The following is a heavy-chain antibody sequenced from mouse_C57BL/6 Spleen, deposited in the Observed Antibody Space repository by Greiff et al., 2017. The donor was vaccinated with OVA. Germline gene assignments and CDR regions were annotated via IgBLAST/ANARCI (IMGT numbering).Heavy chain of an antibody. CDR3: ARGYYGSIYFDY. J-gene: IGHJ2*01. CDR2: FHPYNDDT. Sequence: QVQLKQSGAELVKPGASVKMSCKASGYTFTTYPIEWMKQNPGKSLEWIGNFHPYNDDTKYNEKFKGKATLTVEKSSSTVYLELSRLTSDDSAVYDCARGYYGSIYFDYWGQGTTLTVSS. V-gene: IGHV1-47*01. CDR1: GYTFTTYP. D-gene: IGHD1-1*01.